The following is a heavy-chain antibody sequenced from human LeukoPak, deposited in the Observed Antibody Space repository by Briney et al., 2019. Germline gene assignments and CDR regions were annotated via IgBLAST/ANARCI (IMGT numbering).Heavy chain of an antibody. J-gene: IGHJ4*02. V-gene: IGHV4-34*01. Sequence: PSETLSLTCAVYGGSFSGYYWSWIRQPPGKGLEWIGEINHSGSTNYNPSLKSRVTISVDTSKNQFSLKLGSVTAADTAVYYCARAVVAENDYWGQGTLVTVSS. CDR1: GGSFSGYY. D-gene: IGHD2-15*01. CDR2: INHSGST. CDR3: ARAVVAENDY.